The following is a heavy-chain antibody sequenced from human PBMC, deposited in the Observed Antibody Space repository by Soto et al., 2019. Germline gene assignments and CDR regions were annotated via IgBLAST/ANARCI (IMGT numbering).Heavy chain of an antibody. CDR3: ARRNYFYALDV. J-gene: IGHJ6*02. CDR1: GGSFSGYY. V-gene: IGHV4-34*01. CDR2: INYSGST. Sequence: TSETLSLTCAVSGGSFSGYYWGWVRQPPGKGLEWVGEINYSGSTNYNPSLKRRVTISVDTSKNQVSLKVTSVTAADTAMYYCARRNYFYALDVWGQGTTVTVSS.